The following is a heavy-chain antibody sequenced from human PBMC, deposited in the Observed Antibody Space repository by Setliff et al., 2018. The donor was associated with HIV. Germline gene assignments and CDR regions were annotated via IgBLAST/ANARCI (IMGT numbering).Heavy chain of an antibody. CDR1: GYTFTNYY. CDR3: AKGGGYLDF. Sequence: ASVKVSCKASGYTFTNYYIHWVRQAPGQGLQWMGLINPTGGGPRYAQKFRGRLTTSSDTSTSTVFMELSSLRSEDTAVYYCAKGGGYLDFWGQGTPVTVSS. CDR2: INPTGGGP. V-gene: IGHV1-46*01. J-gene: IGHJ4*02. D-gene: IGHD2-15*01.